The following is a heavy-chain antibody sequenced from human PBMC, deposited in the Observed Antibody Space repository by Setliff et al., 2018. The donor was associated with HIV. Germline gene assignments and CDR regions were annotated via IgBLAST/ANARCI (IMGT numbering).Heavy chain of an antibody. CDR2: IYHGGTT. J-gene: IGHJ3*02. Sequence: PSETLSLTCAVSGYSISSGYYWGWIRQPPGKGLEWIGSIYHGGTTYYNPSLRSRVTISEDTSKNQLSLTLTSVTAADTAVYYCVRDPPLITYGPDHPFDIWGQGTMVTVSS. D-gene: IGHD3-10*01. CDR3: VRDPPLITYGPDHPFDI. V-gene: IGHV4-38-2*02. CDR1: GYSISSGYY.